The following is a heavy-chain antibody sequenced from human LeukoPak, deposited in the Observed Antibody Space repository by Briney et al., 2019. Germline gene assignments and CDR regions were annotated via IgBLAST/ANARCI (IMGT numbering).Heavy chain of an antibody. CDR2: IGGSGTST. Sequence: AGGSLRLSCAASGFIFSSYATSWVRQAPGKGLEWVSVIGGSGTSTYYADSVKGRFTISRDNSKNMLYLQMNSLRVEDTAIYYCARTWIQLFTPDFDLWGQGTLVTVSS. CDR3: ARTWIQLFTPDFDL. D-gene: IGHD5-18*01. V-gene: IGHV3-23*01. CDR1: GFIFSSYA. J-gene: IGHJ4*02.